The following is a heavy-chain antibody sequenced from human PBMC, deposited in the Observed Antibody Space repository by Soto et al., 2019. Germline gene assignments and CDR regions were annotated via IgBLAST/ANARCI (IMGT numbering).Heavy chain of an antibody. Sequence: EVQLVESGGGLVQPGRSLRVSCAASGFTFADYAMHWVRQAPGKGLEWVSSISWNSGSIEYANSVKGRFTISRDNAKNSLYLQINSLRADDTALYYCAKEGCGRTSCYLDYWGRGTLVSVSS. V-gene: IGHV3-9*01. CDR3: AKEGCGRTSCYLDY. CDR2: ISWNSGSI. CDR1: GFTFADYA. J-gene: IGHJ4*02. D-gene: IGHD2-2*01.